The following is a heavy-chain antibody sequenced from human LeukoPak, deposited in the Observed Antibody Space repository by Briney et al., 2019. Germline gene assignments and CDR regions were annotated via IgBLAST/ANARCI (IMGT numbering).Heavy chain of an antibody. V-gene: IGHV3-48*04. D-gene: IGHD4-11*01. CDR3: TTERVDYSRPH. CDR1: GFSFSLYS. J-gene: IGHJ4*02. Sequence: PGGSLRLSCAASGFSFSLYSMMWVRQAPGKGLEWLSVISDSGTNPKYADSVKGRFTISRDNAKNSLYLQMNSLKTEDTAVYYCTTERVDYSRPHWGQGTLVTVSS. CDR2: ISDSGTNP.